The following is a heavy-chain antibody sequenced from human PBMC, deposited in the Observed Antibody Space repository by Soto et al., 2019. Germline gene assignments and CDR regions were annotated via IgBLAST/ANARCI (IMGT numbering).Heavy chain of an antibody. D-gene: IGHD3-16*02. J-gene: IGHJ4*02. CDR1: GFTFSNYA. CDR2: IGGSGGTT. Sequence: EVQLLESGGGLVQPGGSLRLSCAASGFTFSNYAMSWVRQAPGRGLEWVSAIGGSGGTTYYADSVKGRFTISRDNSKNTLYLQMNSLRAEDTAIYYCAKGSLWGSYRLADWGQGTLVTVSS. CDR3: AKGSLWGSYRLAD. V-gene: IGHV3-23*01.